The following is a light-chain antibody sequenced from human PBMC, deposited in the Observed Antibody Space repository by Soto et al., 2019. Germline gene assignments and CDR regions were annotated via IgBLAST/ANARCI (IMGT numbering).Light chain of an antibody. CDR1: SSDVGSYNY. CDR2: EVT. V-gene: IGLV2-14*01. J-gene: IGLJ1*01. Sequence: QSALTQPASVSGSPGQSITISCTGTSSDVGSYNYVSWHQQHPGQAPKLMIYEVTYRASGVPDRFSASKSGNTASLTISGLQAGDEADYYCSSYRSSSTYVFGTGNK. CDR3: SSYRSSSTYV.